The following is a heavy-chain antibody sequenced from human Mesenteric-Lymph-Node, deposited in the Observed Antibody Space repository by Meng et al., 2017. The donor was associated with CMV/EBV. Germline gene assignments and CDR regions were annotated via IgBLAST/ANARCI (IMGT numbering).Heavy chain of an antibody. CDR3: ARVKGRQDCMDV. CDR2: IYVGDST. CDR1: GFTVSSNY. J-gene: IGHJ6*02. Sequence: GESLKISCAASGFTVSSNYMSWVRRAPGKGLELVSVIYVGDSTHYADSVKGRFTISRDNSTNTLYLQMNSLRAEDTAVYYCARVKGRQDCMDVWGQGITVTVSS. V-gene: IGHV3-53*01.